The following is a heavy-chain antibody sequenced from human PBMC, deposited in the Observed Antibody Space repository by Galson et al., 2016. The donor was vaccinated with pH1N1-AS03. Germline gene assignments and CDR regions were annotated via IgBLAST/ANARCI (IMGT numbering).Heavy chain of an antibody. CDR3: ARDGQLWPHYYPLDV. J-gene: IGHJ6*02. Sequence: ETLSLPCSVSGAPITSGSHYWTWIRQLPGKGLEWIGYIYYSGTTKFNPSFATRVTMSVDRSKSQFSLNLMSVTAADTAVYYCARDGQLWPHYYPLDVWGQGTTVTVSS. CDR1: GAPITSGSHY. V-gene: IGHV4-61*01. CDR2: IYYSGTT. D-gene: IGHD3-22*01.